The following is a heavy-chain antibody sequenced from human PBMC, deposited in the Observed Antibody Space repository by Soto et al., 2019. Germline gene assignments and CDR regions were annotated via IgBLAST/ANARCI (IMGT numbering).Heavy chain of an antibody. D-gene: IGHD2-15*01. Sequence: QVQLVQSGAEVKKPGASVKVSCKASGYTFTGHYIHWVRQAPEQGPEWMGEIGPESGATRYAQKFQGRVTMTRDMAITTVYMELNNLSPDDTAVYYCGRGRSGQIVVFYWGQGTPVTVSS. CDR1: GYTFTGHY. CDR2: IGPESGAT. V-gene: IGHV1-2*02. J-gene: IGHJ4*02. CDR3: GRGRSGQIVVFY.